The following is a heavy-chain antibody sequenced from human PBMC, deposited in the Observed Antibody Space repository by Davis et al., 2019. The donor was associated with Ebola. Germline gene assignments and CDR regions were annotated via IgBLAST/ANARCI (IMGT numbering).Heavy chain of an antibody. D-gene: IGHD3-22*01. J-gene: IGHJ4*02. CDR1: GFTFSNYA. V-gene: IGHV3-23*01. Sequence: GGSLRLSCAASGFTFSNYAMSWVRQAPGKGLEWVSAIDGGGDATYYADSVKGRFTISRDNSKDTLYLQMNSLRVEDTAVYYCASGYYLRYFDYWGQGTLVTVSS. CDR3: ASGYYLRYFDY. CDR2: IDGGGDAT.